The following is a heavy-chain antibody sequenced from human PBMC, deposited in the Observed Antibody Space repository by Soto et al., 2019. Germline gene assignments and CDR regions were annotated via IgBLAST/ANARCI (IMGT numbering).Heavy chain of an antibody. D-gene: IGHD5-12*01. CDR3: AGHHGPTRSAPWFDH. Sequence: QVHLVQSGVEVKTPGASVKVSCQASGYTFFTYDISWVRQAPGQGLEWMGWISSYSGDTEYAQNFQGRVTMTTDTSTTTASLARRGLMSDDTAVYNGAGHHGPTRSAPWFDHWGQGSLVTVSS. J-gene: IGHJ5*02. V-gene: IGHV1-18*01. CDR2: ISSYSGDT. CDR1: GYTFFTYD.